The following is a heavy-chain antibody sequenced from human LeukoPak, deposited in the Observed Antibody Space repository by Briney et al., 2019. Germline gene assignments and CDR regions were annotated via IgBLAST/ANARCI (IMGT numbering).Heavy chain of an antibody. Sequence: GGSLRLSCAASGFTFSSYTMNWVRQAPGKGLEWVSSISSSSSHIYYTDSVKGRFTISRDNAKTSLNLQVNSLRAEDTAVYYCARVMVRGARNLGYWGQGTLVTVSS. CDR3: ARVMVRGARNLGY. D-gene: IGHD3-10*01. CDR1: GFTFSSYT. J-gene: IGHJ4*02. CDR2: ISSSSSHI. V-gene: IGHV3-21*04.